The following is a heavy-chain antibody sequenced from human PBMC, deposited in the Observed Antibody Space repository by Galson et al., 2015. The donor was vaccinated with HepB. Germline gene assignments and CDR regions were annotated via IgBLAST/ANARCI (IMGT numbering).Heavy chain of an antibody. Sequence: TLSLTCAVSGGSISSGGYSWSWIRQPPGKGLEWIGYIYHSGSTYYNPSLKSRVTISVDRSKNQFSLKLSSVTAADTAVYYCARGGVLDDNWFDPWGQGTLVTVSS. V-gene: IGHV4-30-2*01. CDR3: ARGGVLDDNWFDP. D-gene: IGHD3/OR15-3a*01. CDR2: IYHSGST. CDR1: GGSISSGGYS. J-gene: IGHJ5*02.